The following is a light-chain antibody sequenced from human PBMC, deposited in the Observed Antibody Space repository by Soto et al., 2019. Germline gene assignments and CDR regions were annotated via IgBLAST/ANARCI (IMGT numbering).Light chain of an antibody. J-gene: IGLJ2*01. V-gene: IGLV1-47*01. CDR2: RNN. CDR3: AAWDDSLSGVV. Sequence: QAVVTQPPSASGTPGQRVTISCSGSSSNIGSNYVVWYQHLPGTAPKLLIYRNNQRPSGVPDRFSGSKSGTSASLAISGLRSEDETDYYCAAWDDSLSGVVFGGGTKLTVL. CDR1: SSNIGSNY.